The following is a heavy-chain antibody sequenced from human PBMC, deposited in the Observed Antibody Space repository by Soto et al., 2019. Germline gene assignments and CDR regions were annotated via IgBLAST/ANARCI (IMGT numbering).Heavy chain of an antibody. CDR3: ATLSYCSGSYCFDS. J-gene: IGHJ4*02. D-gene: IGHD2-15*01. Sequence: SETLSLTCTVSGDSISNGGYYWSWVRQHPEKGLEYIGYIYYSGSTYYNPSLKSRVTISEDTSKNQFSLNLSSVTAADTAAYFCATLSYCSGSYCFDSWGQGALVTISS. CDR1: GDSISNGGYY. V-gene: IGHV4-31*03. CDR2: IYYSGST.